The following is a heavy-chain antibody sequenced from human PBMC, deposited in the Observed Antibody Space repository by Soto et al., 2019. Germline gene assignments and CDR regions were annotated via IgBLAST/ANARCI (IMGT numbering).Heavy chain of an antibody. V-gene: IGHV4-34*01. D-gene: IGHD1-26*01. Sequence: QVQLQQWGAGLLKPSETLSLTCAVYGGSFSGYYWSWIRQPPGKGLEWIGEINHSGSTNNNPSLKSRVTISVDTSKNQFSLKLSSVTAADTAVYYCARDKYSGSYYRRCWFDPWGQGTLVTVSS. CDR1: GGSFSGYY. J-gene: IGHJ5*02. CDR2: INHSGST. CDR3: ARDKYSGSYYRRCWFDP.